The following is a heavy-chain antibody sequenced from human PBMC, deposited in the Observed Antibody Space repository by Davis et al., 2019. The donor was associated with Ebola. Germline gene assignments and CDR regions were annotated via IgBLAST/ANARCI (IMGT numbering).Heavy chain of an antibody. CDR3: AKEPSSGYAFDI. Sequence: GESLKISCAASGFTFSAYHMNWVRQAPGKGLEWVANIRDSEVTYYVDSVKGRFTISRDNSKSTLYLQMDSLRAEDTALYYCAKEPSSGYAFDIWGQGTMVTVSS. CDR1: GFTFSAYH. CDR2: IRDSEVT. J-gene: IGHJ3*02. V-gene: IGHV3-23*01. D-gene: IGHD3-22*01.